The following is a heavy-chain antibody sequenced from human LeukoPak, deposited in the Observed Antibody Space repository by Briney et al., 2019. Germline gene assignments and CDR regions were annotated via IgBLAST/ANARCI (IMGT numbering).Heavy chain of an antibody. CDR2: FYDSGNT. V-gene: IGHV4-38-2*02. D-gene: IGHD1-26*01. Sequence: SETLSLTCTVSGYSISSGYYWGWIRQPPGKGLEWIGSFYDSGNTYYNPSLKSRVTISVDTSKNQFSLKVRSVTAADTAVYFCARGKSRGSHIDYWGQGALVTVSS. CDR3: ARGKSRGSHIDY. CDR1: GYSISSGYY. J-gene: IGHJ4*02.